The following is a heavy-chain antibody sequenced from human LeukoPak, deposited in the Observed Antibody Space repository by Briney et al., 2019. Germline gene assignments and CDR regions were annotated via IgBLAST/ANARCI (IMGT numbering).Heavy chain of an antibody. CDR2: IKSDGSST. Sequence: GGSLRLPCAASGFTFSNYWMHWVRQAPGKGLVWVSRIKSDGSSTNYADSVRGPFTISRDNAKNTLYLQMNSLRAEDTAMYYCTRILGGGNRAFHLWGQGTMATVSS. CDR3: TRILGGGNRAFHL. CDR1: GFTFSNYW. V-gene: IGHV3-74*01. J-gene: IGHJ3*01. D-gene: IGHD3-16*01.